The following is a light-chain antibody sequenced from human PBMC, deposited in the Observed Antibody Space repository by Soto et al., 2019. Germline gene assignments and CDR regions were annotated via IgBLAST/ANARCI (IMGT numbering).Light chain of an antibody. CDR2: AAS. V-gene: IGKV1-39*01. CDR1: PPIRVS. Sequence: DIRMTQSPSSLSAFVGVTVTITCQTGPPIRVSVNWYQQKPGKAPTLLISAASTLQSGVPSRFRCSGTGTHFTISISDLRPADFATYYCQQTYAAPLTFVGGTRVEI. J-gene: IGKJ4*01. CDR3: QQTYAAPLT.